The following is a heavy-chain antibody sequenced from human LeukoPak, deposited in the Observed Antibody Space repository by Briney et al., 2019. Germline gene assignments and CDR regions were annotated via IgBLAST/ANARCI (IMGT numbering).Heavy chain of an antibody. V-gene: IGHV4-4*07. CDR3: ARDEYSSSSEWFDP. J-gene: IGHJ5*02. Sequence: SETLSLTCAVYGGSFSGYYWSWIRQPAGEGLEWIGRIYTSGSTNYNPSLKSRVTMSVDTSKNQFSLKLSSVTAADTAVYYCARDEYSSSSEWFDPWGQGTLVTVSS. D-gene: IGHD6-6*01. CDR2: IYTSGST. CDR1: GGSFSGYY.